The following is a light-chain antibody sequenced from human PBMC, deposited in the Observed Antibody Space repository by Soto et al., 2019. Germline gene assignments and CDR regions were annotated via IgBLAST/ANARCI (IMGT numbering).Light chain of an antibody. J-gene: IGLJ1*01. Sequence: VLTQPPSVSGTPGQRVTISCSGGISNIGTNYVHWFQQLPGTAPKVLSNRDNQRPSGVPDRFSGSKSGTSASLAISGLRSEDEAEYYCAAWDDTVRSYVFGTGTKLTVL. V-gene: IGLV1-47*01. CDR3: AAWDDTVRSYV. CDR1: ISNIGTNY. CDR2: RDN.